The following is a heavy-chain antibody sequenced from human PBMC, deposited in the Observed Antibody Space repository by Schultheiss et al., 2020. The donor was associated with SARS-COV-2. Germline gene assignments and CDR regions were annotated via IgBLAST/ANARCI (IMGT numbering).Heavy chain of an antibody. D-gene: IGHD6-25*01. CDR2: INSDGSDS. V-gene: IGHV3-74*01. Sequence: GGSLRLSCAASGFTFKNYWMYWVRQAPGKGLVWVSNINSDGSDSNYADSVKGRFTISRDNAKNTLYLQMDSLTPEDSAVYYCAKFRPEARIAGSDMDVWGQGTTVTVSS. J-gene: IGHJ6*02. CDR3: AKFRPEARIAGSDMDV. CDR1: GFTFKNYW.